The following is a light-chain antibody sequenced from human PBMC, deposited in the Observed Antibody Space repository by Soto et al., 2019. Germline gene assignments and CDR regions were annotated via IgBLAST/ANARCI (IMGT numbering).Light chain of an antibody. CDR2: GAS. CDR1: QSVSSSY. J-gene: IGKJ4*01. CDR3: QQYDSSPLT. Sequence: EIVLTQSPGTLSLSPGERATLSCRASQSVSSSYLAWYQQKPGQAPRLLIYGASSRATGIPDRFSGSGSGTDFTLTISRLEPGDCAVYYCQQYDSSPLTFGGGTKVEIK. V-gene: IGKV3-20*01.